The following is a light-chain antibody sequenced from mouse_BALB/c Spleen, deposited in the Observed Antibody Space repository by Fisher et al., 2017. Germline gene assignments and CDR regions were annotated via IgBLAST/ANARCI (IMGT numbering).Light chain of an antibody. CDR3: QQWSSNPLT. CDR2: STS. Sequence: IVLTQTPAIMSASPGEKVTMTCSASSSVSYMHWYQQKSSTSPKLWIYSTSNLASGVPARFSGSGSGTSYSLTISRVEAEDAATYYCQQWSSNPLTFGAGTKLELK. J-gene: IGKJ5*01. CDR1: SSVSY. V-gene: IGKV4-59*01.